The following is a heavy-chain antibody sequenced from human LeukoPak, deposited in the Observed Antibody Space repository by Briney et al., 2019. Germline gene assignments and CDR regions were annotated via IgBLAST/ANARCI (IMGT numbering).Heavy chain of an antibody. Sequence: SETLSLTCTVSGGSISSYYWSWIRQPPGKGLEWIGYIYYSGSTNYNPSLKSRVTISVDTSKNQFSPKLSSVTAADTGVYYCARGPKYYFDYWGQGTLVTVSS. CDR1: GGSISSYY. V-gene: IGHV4-59*01. J-gene: IGHJ4*02. CDR3: ARGPKYYFDY. CDR2: IYYSGST.